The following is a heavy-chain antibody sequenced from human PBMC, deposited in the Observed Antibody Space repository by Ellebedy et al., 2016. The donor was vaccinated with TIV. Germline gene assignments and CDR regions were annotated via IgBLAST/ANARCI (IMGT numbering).Heavy chain of an antibody. D-gene: IGHD2-21*02. V-gene: IGHV3-33*01. J-gene: IGHJ4*02. CDR1: GFTFKIYG. CDR2: VWNDGLTK. CDR3: ARGREIYCGNDCSLDY. Sequence: GGSLRLSCAASGFTFKIYGMHWVRQAPGKGPEWVAVVWNDGLTKYYADSVRGRFMISRYNSKNTLYLQMNSLRVEDTAVYYCARGREIYCGNDCSLDYWGQGTLVSVSS.